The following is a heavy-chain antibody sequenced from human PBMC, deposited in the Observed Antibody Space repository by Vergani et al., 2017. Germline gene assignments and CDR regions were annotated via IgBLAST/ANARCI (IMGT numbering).Heavy chain of an antibody. CDR1: GFTFSSYA. Sequence: EVQLLESGGGLVQPGGSLRLSCAASGFTFSSYAMSWVRQAPGKGLEWVSAISDSGGSTYYADSVKGRFTISRDNSKNTLYLQMNSLRAEDTAVYYCAKKYSSGWGPYYFDYWGQGTLVTVSS. V-gene: IGHV3-23*01. D-gene: IGHD6-19*01. CDR2: ISDSGGST. J-gene: IGHJ4*02. CDR3: AKKYSSGWGPYYFDY.